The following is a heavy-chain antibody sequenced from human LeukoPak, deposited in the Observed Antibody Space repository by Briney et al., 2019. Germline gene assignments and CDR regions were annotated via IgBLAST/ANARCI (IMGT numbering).Heavy chain of an antibody. D-gene: IGHD5-24*01. Sequence: SETLSLTCTVSGGSISSYCWSWIRQSPGKGLEWIGYIYYSGSTSYNPSLKSGVTISVDSIKNQFSLRLTSVTAADTAVYYCARGRVRDGFFAFYDSWGQGTLVTVSS. CDR2: IYYSGST. CDR3: ARGRVRDGFFAFYDS. J-gene: IGHJ5*01. V-gene: IGHV4-59*01. CDR1: GGSISSYC.